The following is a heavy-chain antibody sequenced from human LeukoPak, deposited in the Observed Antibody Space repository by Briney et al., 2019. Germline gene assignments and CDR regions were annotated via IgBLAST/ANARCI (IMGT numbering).Heavy chain of an antibody. V-gene: IGHV4-34*01. CDR3: ARATGTTGLGY. CDR2: INHSGST. J-gene: IGHJ4*02. Sequence: SETLSLTCAVYGGSFSGYYWSWIRQPPGKGLEWIGEINHSGSTNYNPSLKSRVTISVDPSKNQFSLKLSSVTAADTAVYYCARATGTTGLGYWGQGTLVTVSS. D-gene: IGHD1-1*01. CDR1: GGSFSGYY.